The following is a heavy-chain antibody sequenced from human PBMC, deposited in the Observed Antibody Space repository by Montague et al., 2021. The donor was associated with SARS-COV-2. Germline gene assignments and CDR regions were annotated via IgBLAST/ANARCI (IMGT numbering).Heavy chain of an antibody. J-gene: IGHJ4*02. CDR2: IFFRGTT. CDR3: ARDSRGGSLYPFFDS. D-gene: IGHD2-8*01. V-gene: IGHV4-39*07. Sequence: SETLSLTCAASGGSISSTTNFWAWLRQPPGKEPEWIGSIFFRGTTYSNPSLKSRVTTSVDTSNNQFSLRLTSMTAADTAVYFCARDSRGGSLYPFFDSWGQGTLVTVSS. CDR1: GGSISSTTNF.